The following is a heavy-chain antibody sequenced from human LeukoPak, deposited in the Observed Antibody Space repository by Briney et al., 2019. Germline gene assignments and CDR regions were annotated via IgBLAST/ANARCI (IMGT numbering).Heavy chain of an antibody. CDR2: IYPTDSET. V-gene: IGHV5-51*01. CDR1: GYTFSSHW. D-gene: IGHD6-19*01. J-gene: IGHJ4*01. CDR3: ARRSPYSTAWAAFDS. Sequence: GESLKISCKGSGYTFSSHWIGWVRQMPGKGLEWMGIIYPTDSETRYSPSFQGQVTISVDKSINTAYLQWSSLKASDTAMYFCARRSPYSTAWAAFDSWGQGTLVTASS.